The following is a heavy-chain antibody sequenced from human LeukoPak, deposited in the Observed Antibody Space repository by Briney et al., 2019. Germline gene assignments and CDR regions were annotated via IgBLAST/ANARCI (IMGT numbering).Heavy chain of an antibody. D-gene: IGHD1-26*01. CDR2: IIPIFGTA. CDR1: GGTFSSYA. Sequence: GASVKVSCKASGGTFSSYAISWVRQAPGQGLEWMGGIIPIFGTANYAQKFQGRVTITTDESTSTAYMELSSLRSEGTAVYYCARGYPGLGYYFDYWGQGTLVTVSS. J-gene: IGHJ4*02. CDR3: ARGYPGLGYYFDY. V-gene: IGHV1-69*05.